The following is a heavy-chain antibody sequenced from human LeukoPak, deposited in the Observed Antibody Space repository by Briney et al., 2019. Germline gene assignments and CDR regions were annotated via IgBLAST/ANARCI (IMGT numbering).Heavy chain of an antibody. V-gene: IGHV3-23*01. CDR1: GFTFSSFA. CDR3: SKSYSTGWYFGNGMDV. Sequence: GGSLRLSCGASGFTFSSFAMSWVRQTPGKGLEWVSTLSGSGVSTYYADSVKGRFTISRDNSKNTLSLQMNSLRAEDAAVYYCSKSYSTGWYFGNGMDVWGPGTTVTVSS. CDR2: LSGSGVST. J-gene: IGHJ6*02. D-gene: IGHD6-19*01.